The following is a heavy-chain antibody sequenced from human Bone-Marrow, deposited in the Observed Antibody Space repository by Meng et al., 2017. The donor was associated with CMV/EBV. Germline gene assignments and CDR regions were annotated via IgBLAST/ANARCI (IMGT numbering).Heavy chain of an antibody. CDR2: IVPMLHTA. V-gene: IGHV1-69*08. Sequence: SVKVSCKASGGTFSSYTISWVRQAPGQGLEWMGRIVPMLHTADYAQKFQGRVTITADKSASTAYMELSSLRSDDTAVYYCARDGSTPTIGAEDYWGQGTLVTVSS. CDR3: ARDGSTPTIGAEDY. D-gene: IGHD3-16*01. J-gene: IGHJ4*02. CDR1: GGTFSSYT.